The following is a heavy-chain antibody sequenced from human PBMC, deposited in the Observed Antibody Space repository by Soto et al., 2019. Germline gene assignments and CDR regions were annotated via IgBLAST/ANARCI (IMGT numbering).Heavy chain of an antibody. CDR3: ARERPRHYYYYGMNV. CDR2: VYHTGST. V-gene: IGHV4-30-4*01. CDR1: GGSIRGDCY. Sequence: PSETLSLTCTVSGGSIRGDCYWNWIRQAPGKGLEWLGYVYHTGSTYHNPSLTSRGSISVATSNNQFSLKLSSVTAADTAVYYCARERPRHYYYYGMNVWGQGTTVTVSS. J-gene: IGHJ6*02.